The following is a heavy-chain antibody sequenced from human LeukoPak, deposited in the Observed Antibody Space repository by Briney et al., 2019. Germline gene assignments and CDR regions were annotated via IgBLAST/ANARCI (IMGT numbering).Heavy chain of an antibody. CDR3: ARRPMIGNYGGNIRRNWFDP. J-gene: IGHJ5*02. Sequence: PSGTLSLTCAVSGGSISSSNWWSWIRQPPGKGLEWIGEIYHSGSTNYNPSLKSRVTISVDTSKNQFSLKLSSVTAADTAVYYCARRPMIGNYGGNIRRNWFDPWGQGTLVTVSS. CDR2: IYHSGST. V-gene: IGHV4-4*02. CDR1: GGSISSSNW. D-gene: IGHD4-23*01.